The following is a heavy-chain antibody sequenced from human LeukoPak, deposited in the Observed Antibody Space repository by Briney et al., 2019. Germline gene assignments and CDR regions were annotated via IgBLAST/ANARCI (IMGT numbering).Heavy chain of an antibody. J-gene: IGHJ4*02. CDR1: GGSMSPYY. D-gene: IGHD1-14*01. Sequence: SETLSLTCTVSGGSMSPYYWNWIRQSPGKGLEWIGYRYSTGITDYNPSLKSRITISIDTSKNQFSLKLNNVTAADTAVYYCARFTTETFSFGYWGQGTLVPVSS. CDR2: RYSTGIT. CDR3: ARFTTETFSFGY. V-gene: IGHV4-59*08.